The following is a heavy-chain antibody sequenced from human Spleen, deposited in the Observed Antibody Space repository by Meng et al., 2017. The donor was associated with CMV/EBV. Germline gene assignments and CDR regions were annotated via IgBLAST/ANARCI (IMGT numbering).Heavy chain of an antibody. D-gene: IGHD2-2*01. CDR2: ISSNGGST. CDR1: GFTFSSYA. Sequence: GGSLRLSCAASGFTFSSYAMHWVRQAPGKGLEYVSAISSNGGSTYYADSVKGRFTNSRDNSKNTLYLQMGSLRAEDMAVYYCARPAGSPGEDWFDPWGQGTLVTVSS. J-gene: IGHJ5*02. CDR3: ARPAGSPGEDWFDP. V-gene: IGHV3-64*02.